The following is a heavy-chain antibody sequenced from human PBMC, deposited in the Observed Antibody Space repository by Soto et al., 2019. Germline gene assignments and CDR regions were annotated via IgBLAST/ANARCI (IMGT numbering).Heavy chain of an antibody. CDR3: ARLIGNSWLDS. J-gene: IGHJ5*01. CDR2: TYYRSKWFN. CDR1: GDSVSTNSAT. V-gene: IGHV6-1*01. Sequence: PSQTLSLTCAISGDSVSTNSATWDWIRQSPSRGLEWLGRTYYRSKWFNDYAVSVKGRISINPDTSNNQFSLQLNSVTPDDTAVNYGARLIGNSWLDSGGQETLVPVSS. D-gene: IGHD2-8*01.